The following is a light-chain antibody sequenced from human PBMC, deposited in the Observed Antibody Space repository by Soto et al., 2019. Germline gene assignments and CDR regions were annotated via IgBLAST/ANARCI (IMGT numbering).Light chain of an antibody. CDR1: TSDIGGYNY. CDR3: SSYTSTHTYV. Sequence: QSALTQPASVSGSPGQSITISCTGTTSDIGGYNYVSWYQQHPGKAPKLIIYEVSNRPSGVSNRFSGSKSGNTASLTISGLQAEDDTDYYCSSYTSTHTYVLGTGTKLTVL. CDR2: EVS. J-gene: IGLJ1*01. V-gene: IGLV2-14*01.